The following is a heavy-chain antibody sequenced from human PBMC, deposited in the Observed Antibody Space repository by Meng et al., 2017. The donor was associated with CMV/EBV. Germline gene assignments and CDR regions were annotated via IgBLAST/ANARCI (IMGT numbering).Heavy chain of an antibody. D-gene: IGHD2-2*01. CDR3: AREDIVVVPAASYYGMDV. V-gene: IGHV3-48*04. Sequence: ETLSLTCAASGFTFSSYSMNWVRQAPGKGLEWVLYISSSSSTIYYADSVKGRFTISRDNAKNSLYLQMNSLRAEDTAVYYCAREDIVVVPAASYYGMDVWGQGTTVNVSS. CDR2: ISSSSSTI. J-gene: IGHJ6*02. CDR1: GFTFSSYS.